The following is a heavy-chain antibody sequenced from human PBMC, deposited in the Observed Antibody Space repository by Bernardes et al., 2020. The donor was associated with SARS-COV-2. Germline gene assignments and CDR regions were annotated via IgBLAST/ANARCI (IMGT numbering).Heavy chain of an antibody. CDR2: MSPNSGNT. D-gene: IGHD1-26*01. Sequence: SVKVSCKTSGYTFTAYDISWVRQATGQGLEWMGWMSPNSGNTGYAQKFQGRVTMTRDTSINTAYMELTSLTSDDTAIYFCAIMMVGPTNYFYYYGMDVWGQGTTVTVSS. V-gene: IGHV1-8*01. CDR3: AIMMVGPTNYFYYYGMDV. J-gene: IGHJ6*02. CDR1: GYTFTAYD.